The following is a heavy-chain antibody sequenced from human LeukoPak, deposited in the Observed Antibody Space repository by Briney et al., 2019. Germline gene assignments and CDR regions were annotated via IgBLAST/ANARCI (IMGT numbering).Heavy chain of an antibody. CDR3: ARVPNLPGSYYEGYYFDY. CDR2: IIPIFGTA. V-gene: IGHV1-69*13. J-gene: IGHJ4*02. CDR1: GGTFSSYA. D-gene: IGHD1-26*01. Sequence: GASVKVSCKASGGTFSSYAISWVRQAPGQGLEWMGGIIPIFGTANYAQKFQGRVTITADESTSTAYMELSSLRSEDTAVYYCARVPNLPGSYYEGYYFDYWGQGTLVTVSS.